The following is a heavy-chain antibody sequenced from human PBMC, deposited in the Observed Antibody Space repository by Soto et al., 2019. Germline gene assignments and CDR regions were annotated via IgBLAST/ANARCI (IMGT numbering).Heavy chain of an antibody. J-gene: IGHJ4*02. V-gene: IGHV3-23*01. CDR3: AMGEYVVPAAETSANFDY. D-gene: IGHD2-2*01. CDR1: GFTFSSYA. CDR2: ISGSGGST. Sequence: PGGSLRLSCAASGFTFSSYAMSWVRQAPGKGLEWVSAISGSGGSTYYADSVKGRFTISRDNSKNTLYLQMNSLRAEDTAVYYCAMGEYVVPAAETSANFDYWGQGTLVTVSS.